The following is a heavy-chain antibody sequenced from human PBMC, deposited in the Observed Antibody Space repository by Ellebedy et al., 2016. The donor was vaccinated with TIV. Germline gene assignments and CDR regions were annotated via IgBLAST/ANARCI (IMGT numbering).Heavy chain of an antibody. V-gene: IGHV3-23*01. CDR3: AKDPGGLTTIITPD. CDR2: ISGSGGST. Sequence: GESLKISCAASGFTFSSYAMSWVRQAPGKGLEWVSSISGSGGSTYYADSVKGRFTISRDNSKNTLYLQMNSLRAEDTAVYYCAKDPGGLTTIITPDWGQGTLVTVSS. J-gene: IGHJ4*02. D-gene: IGHD2-8*02. CDR1: GFTFSSYA.